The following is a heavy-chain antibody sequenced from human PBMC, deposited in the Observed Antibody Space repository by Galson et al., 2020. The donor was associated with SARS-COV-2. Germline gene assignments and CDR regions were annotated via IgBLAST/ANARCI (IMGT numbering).Heavy chain of an antibody. CDR3: ARDLWGRHYDSNTGYYNDGFDL. Sequence: TGGSLRLSCAASGFTFTKYWMAWVRQAPGKGLEWVADIQQYGGEERNAESVKGRFTISRDNAENSLYLQMTSLRAEDTAVYYCARDLWGRHYDSNTGYYNDGFDLWGRGTLVTVSS. V-gene: IGHV3-7*01. J-gene: IGHJ2*01. CDR1: GFTFTKYW. CDR2: IQQYGGEE. D-gene: IGHD3-9*01.